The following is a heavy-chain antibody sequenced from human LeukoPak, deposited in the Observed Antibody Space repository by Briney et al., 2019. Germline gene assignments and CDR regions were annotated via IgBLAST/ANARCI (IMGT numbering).Heavy chain of an antibody. V-gene: IGHV4-59*12. CDR2: IYYSGYT. CDR1: GGSISSYY. CDR3: AGGIWEMATIPYWYFDI. J-gene: IGHJ2*01. Sequence: SETLSLTCTVSGGSISSYYWSWIRQPPGKGLEWIGYIYYSGYTNYNPSPKSRVTMSGDTSKNQFSMKLSSVTAADTALDYCAGGIWEMATIPYWYFDIWGRGTLVTVSS. D-gene: IGHD5-24*01.